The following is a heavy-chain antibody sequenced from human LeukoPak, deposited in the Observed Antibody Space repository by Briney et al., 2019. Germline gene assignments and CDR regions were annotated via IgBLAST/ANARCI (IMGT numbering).Heavy chain of an antibody. CDR2: IYSGGST. CDR3: ARVGSLEALGYFDY. J-gene: IGHJ4*02. D-gene: IGHD2-15*01. V-gene: IGHV3-53*01. CDR1: GFTVSSNY. Sequence: GGSLRLSCAASGFTVSSNYMSWVRQAPGKRLEWVSVIYSGGSTYYADSVKGRFTISRDNSKNTLYLQMNSLRAEDTAVYYCARVGSLEALGYFDYWGQGTLVTVSS.